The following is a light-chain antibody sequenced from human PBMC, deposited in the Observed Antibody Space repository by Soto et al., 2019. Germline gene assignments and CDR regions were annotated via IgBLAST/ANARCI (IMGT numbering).Light chain of an antibody. V-gene: IGLV2-14*01. CDR3: SSYTTSSTLL. J-gene: IGLJ1*01. CDR2: EVS. CDR1: SSDVGNYNY. Sequence: QSALAQPASVSGSPGQSITISCAGTSSDVGNYNYVSWFQQHPGKAPQLIIFEVSYRPSGISNRFSGSKSGNMASQTISGLQGEDEAIYYCSSYTTSSTLLFGPGTKVTVL.